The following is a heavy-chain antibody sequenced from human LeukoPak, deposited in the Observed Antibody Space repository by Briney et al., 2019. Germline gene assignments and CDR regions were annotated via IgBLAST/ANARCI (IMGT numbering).Heavy chain of an antibody. CDR1: GFIFSSYW. D-gene: IGHD6-13*01. Sequence: GGSQRLSCAASGFIFSSYWMHWVRQAPGKGLVWVSRINPERTTTSYADSVRGRFTISRDNAKNTLYLQMNSLRAEDTAVYYCARVGVIAAAGPFDYWGQGTLVTVSS. CDR2: INPERTTT. J-gene: IGHJ4*02. V-gene: IGHV3-74*01. CDR3: ARVGVIAAAGPFDY.